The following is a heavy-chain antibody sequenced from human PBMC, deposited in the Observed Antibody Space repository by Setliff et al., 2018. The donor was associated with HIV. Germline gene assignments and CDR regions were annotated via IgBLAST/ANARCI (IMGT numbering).Heavy chain of an antibody. Sequence: GASVKVSCKSSGYTFNDYFIHWVRQVPGQGLEWMGWINPNSGATNYAQTFQGRVTMTRDTSVSKAYMELSRLRSDDTGIYYCARGLFGPWYSGSSGLAYWGQGTQVTVSS. CDR1: GYTFNDYF. CDR3: ARGLFGPWYSGSSGLAY. J-gene: IGHJ4*02. CDR2: INPNSGAT. V-gene: IGHV1-2*02. D-gene: IGHD6-6*01.